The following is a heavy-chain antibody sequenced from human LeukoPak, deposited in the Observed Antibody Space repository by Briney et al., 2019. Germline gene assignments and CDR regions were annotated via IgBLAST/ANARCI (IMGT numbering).Heavy chain of an antibody. Sequence: GRSLRLSCAASGFTFSSYAMSWVRQAPGKGLEWVSAISGSGGSTYYADSVKGRFTISRDNSKNTLYLQMNSLRAEDTAVYYCAKGSGGYCSGGSCWIDYWGQGTLVTVSS. J-gene: IGHJ4*02. D-gene: IGHD2-15*01. CDR3: AKGSGGYCSGGSCWIDY. V-gene: IGHV3-23*01. CDR1: GFTFSSYA. CDR2: ISGSGGST.